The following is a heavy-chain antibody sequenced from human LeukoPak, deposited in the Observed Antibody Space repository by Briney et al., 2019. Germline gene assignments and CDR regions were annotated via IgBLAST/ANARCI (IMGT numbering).Heavy chain of an antibody. Sequence: PSETLSLTCTVSGGSINSDYWTWIRQSPGKGLEWIGYIAYNGIPNYNPSLKSRLTISRDTSKTQFSLNLSSVTAADTAVYYCARERHGHPFDSWGQGTLVTVSS. V-gene: IGHV4-59*01. J-gene: IGHJ4*02. CDR3: ARERHGHPFDS. CDR2: IAYNGIP. CDR1: GGSINSDY.